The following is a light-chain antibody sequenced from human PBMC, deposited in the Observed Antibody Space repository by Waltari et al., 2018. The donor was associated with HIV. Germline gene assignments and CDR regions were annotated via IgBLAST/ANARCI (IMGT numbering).Light chain of an antibody. CDR3: QLWDTYREVWV. V-gene: IGLV3-21*02. Sequence: SFALTQPPSVSVAPGQTAKITCGAYNIGSKSVHWYQPIPGQAPVLVVYDDSARPSRIPERFSGSNSGNTATLTISEVEAGDAADYFCQLWDTYREVWVFGGGSTLTVL. CDR2: DDS. J-gene: IGLJ3*02. CDR1: NIGSKS.